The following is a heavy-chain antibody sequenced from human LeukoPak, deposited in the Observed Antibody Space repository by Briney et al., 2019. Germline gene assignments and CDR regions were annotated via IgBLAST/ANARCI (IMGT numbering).Heavy chain of an antibody. CDR3: ARDRCSGGSCYGADP. CDR2: IYYSGST. V-gene: IGHV4-59*01. D-gene: IGHD2-15*01. Sequence: SETLSLTCTVSGGSISSYYWSWIRQPPGKGLEWIGYIYYSGSTNYNPSLKGRVTISVDTSKNRFSLKLSSVTAADTAVYYCARDRCSGGSCYGADPWGQGTLVTVSS. J-gene: IGHJ5*02. CDR1: GGSISSYY.